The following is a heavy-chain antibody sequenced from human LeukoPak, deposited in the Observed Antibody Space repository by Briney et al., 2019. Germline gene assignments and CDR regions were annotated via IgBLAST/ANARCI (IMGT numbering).Heavy chain of an antibody. Sequence: SETLSLTCAVYGVSFSGYYWSWIRQPPGKGLEWIGEINHSGSTNYNPSLKSRVTISVDTSKNQFSLKLSSVTAADTAVYYCARASRGYSYCDYWGQGTLVTVSS. CDR1: GVSFSGYY. CDR2: INHSGST. J-gene: IGHJ4*02. V-gene: IGHV4-34*01. CDR3: ARASRGYSYCDY. D-gene: IGHD5-18*01.